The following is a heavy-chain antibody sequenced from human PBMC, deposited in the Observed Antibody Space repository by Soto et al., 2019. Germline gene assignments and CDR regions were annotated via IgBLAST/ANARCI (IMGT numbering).Heavy chain of an antibody. CDR3: ARDSGHYGKGWFDP. Sequence: QVQLQESGPGLVKPLETLSLTCTVSGASISSGGYYWNWMRQHPGKGLEWIGYIYHSGSTNYNPSLKGRVTISVDTSKHQFSLKLSYVTAADTALYYCARDSGHYGKGWFDPWGQGTLVTVSS. D-gene: IGHD3-10*01. CDR2: IYHSGST. J-gene: IGHJ5*02. V-gene: IGHV4-31*03. CDR1: GASISSGGYY.